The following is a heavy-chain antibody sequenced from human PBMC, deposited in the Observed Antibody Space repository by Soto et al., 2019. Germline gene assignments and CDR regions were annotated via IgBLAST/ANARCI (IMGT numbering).Heavy chain of an antibody. CDR2: ISSSGSTI. Sequence: GGSLRLSCAASGFTFSDYYMSWIRQAPGKGLEWVSYISSSGSTIYYADSVKGRFTISRDNAKNSLYLQMNSLRAEDTAVYYCARERNLAYYYYMDVWGKGTTVTVSS. CDR1: GFTFSDYY. V-gene: IGHV3-11*01. J-gene: IGHJ6*03. D-gene: IGHD3-16*01. CDR3: ARERNLAYYYYMDV.